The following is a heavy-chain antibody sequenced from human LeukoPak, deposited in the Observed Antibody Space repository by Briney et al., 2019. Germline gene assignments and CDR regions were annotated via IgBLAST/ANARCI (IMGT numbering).Heavy chain of an antibody. CDR3: ARGQQWLEAFEH. J-gene: IGHJ4*02. CDR1: GYTFSDYY. CDR2: ISPNSGVT. V-gene: IGHV1-2*02. Sequence: ASVKVSCKASGYTFSDYYLHWVRQAPGQGLEGMGWISPNSGVTNYAQKFQGRVTMTRDTSISTAYMEVSRLRSDDTAVYYCARGQQWLEAFEHWGQGTLVTVSS. D-gene: IGHD6-19*01.